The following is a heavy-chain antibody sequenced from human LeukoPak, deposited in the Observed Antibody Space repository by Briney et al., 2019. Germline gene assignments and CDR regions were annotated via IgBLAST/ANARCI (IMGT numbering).Heavy chain of an antibody. Sequence: SQTLSLTCAISGDSVSSNSAAWNWIRQSPSRGLERLGRTYYRSKWYNDYAVSVKSRITINPDTSKNQYSLQLNSVTPEDTAVYYCARGVIAVAGIDYFDYWGQGTLVTVSS. V-gene: IGHV6-1*01. CDR3: ARGVIAVAGIDYFDY. CDR2: TYYRSKWYN. CDR1: GDSVSSNSAA. J-gene: IGHJ4*02. D-gene: IGHD6-19*01.